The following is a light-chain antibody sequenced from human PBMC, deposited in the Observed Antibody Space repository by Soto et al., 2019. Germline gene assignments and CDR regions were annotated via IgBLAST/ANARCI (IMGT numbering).Light chain of an antibody. Sequence: SVLTQPRSVSGSPGQSVTISCAGTSSDVGGYSYVCWYQQHPGKAPKLMIYNVSERPSGVPDRFSGSKSDNTASLTISGLQAEDEADYYCCSYAGSYTYVFGTGTKVTVL. CDR3: CSYAGSYTYV. J-gene: IGLJ1*01. CDR1: SSDVGGYSY. V-gene: IGLV2-11*01. CDR2: NVS.